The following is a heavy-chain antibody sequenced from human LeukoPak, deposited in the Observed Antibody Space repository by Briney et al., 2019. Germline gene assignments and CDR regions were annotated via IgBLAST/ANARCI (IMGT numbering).Heavy chain of an antibody. CDR3: ARLVVPAALYGMDV. V-gene: IGHV1-2*02. CDR2: INPNSGGT. Sequence: ASVKVSCKASGGTFSSYAISWVRQAPGQGLEWMGWINPNSGGTNYAQKFQGRVTMTRDTSISTAYMELSRLRSDDTAVYYCARLVVPAALYGMDVWGQGTTVTVSS. J-gene: IGHJ6*02. D-gene: IGHD2-2*01. CDR1: GGTFSSYA.